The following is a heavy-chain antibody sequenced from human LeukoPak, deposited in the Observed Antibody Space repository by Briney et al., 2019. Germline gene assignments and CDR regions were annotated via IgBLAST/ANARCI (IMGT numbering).Heavy chain of an antibody. D-gene: IGHD2/OR15-2a*01. Sequence: ASVKVSCKASGYIFDIYAMIWVRQAPGQGLELMGGINTNTGNPTYAQGFTGRFVFSLDTSVSTAYLQISSLKAEDTAVYYCARDYTLTLGSTTYFQHWGQGTLVTVSS. CDR2: INTNTGNP. CDR1: GYIFDIYA. J-gene: IGHJ1*01. CDR3: ARDYTLTLGSTTYFQH. V-gene: IGHV7-4-1*02.